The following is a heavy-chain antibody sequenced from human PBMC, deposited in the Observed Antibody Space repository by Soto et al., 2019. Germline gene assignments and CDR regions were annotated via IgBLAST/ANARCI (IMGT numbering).Heavy chain of an antibody. CDR3: ASPEYFCSADSCHPPFSF. Sequence: SGPTLVNPTQTLTLTCTFSGFSLSTRGVGVGWIRQPPGKALEWLALIYWDDDKRYSPSLKNRVSITKDTSKNQVVLTMTNVDPVDTATYYSASPEYFCSADSCHPPFSFWGQGTLVTVSS. CDR1: GFSLSTRGVG. CDR2: IYWDDDK. D-gene: IGHD2-15*01. J-gene: IGHJ4*02. V-gene: IGHV2-5*02.